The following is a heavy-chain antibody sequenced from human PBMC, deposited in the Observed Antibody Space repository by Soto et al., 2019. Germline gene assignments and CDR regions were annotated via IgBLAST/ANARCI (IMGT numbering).Heavy chain of an antibody. D-gene: IGHD6-13*01. Sequence: QVQLVQSGAEVKKPGASVKVSCKASGYTFTSYGISWVRQAPGQGLEWMGWISAYNGNTNYAQKLQGRVTMTTDTSTGTAYLERRSRRADDTAVYYCARASSGSRHDYWGQGTLVTVSS. J-gene: IGHJ4*02. CDR3: ARASSGSRHDY. CDR2: ISAYNGNT. V-gene: IGHV1-18*01. CDR1: GYTFTSYG.